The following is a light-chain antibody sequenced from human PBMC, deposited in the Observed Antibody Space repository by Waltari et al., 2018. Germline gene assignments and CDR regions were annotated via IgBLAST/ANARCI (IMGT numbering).Light chain of an antibody. Sequence: EIVLTQSPGTLSLSPGERATLSCRASQSISRYLVWYQQKPGQAPRLLIYEASRRATGIPDRFSGSGSGTDFSLTISRLEPKDFAVYYCQNYERLPATFGQGTKVEIK. CDR3: QNYERLPAT. J-gene: IGKJ1*01. CDR1: QSISRY. CDR2: EAS. V-gene: IGKV3-20*01.